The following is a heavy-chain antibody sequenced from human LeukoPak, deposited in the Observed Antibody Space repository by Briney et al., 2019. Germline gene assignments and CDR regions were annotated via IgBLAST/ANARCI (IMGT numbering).Heavy chain of an antibody. D-gene: IGHD3-22*01. J-gene: IGHJ4*02. CDR2: TWYDGSNK. Sequence: GGSLRLSCAASGFTFSSYGMHWVRQAPGKGLEWVAVTWYDGSNKYYADSVKGRFTISRDNSKNTLYLQMNSLRAEDTAVYYCARDRGYGLYYFDYWGQGTLVTVSS. CDR1: GFTFSSYG. V-gene: IGHV3-33*01. CDR3: ARDRGYGLYYFDY.